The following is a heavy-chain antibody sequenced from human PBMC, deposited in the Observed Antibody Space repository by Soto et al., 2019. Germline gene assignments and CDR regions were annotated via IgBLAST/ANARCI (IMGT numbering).Heavy chain of an antibody. D-gene: IGHD2-15*01. CDR3: AAELYSGGSCGSFDI. V-gene: IGHV1-2*02. CDR1: GYTFSDSA. J-gene: IGHJ3*02. CDR2: MNPNSGGT. Sequence: ASVKFSCKASGYTFSDSATHWVRQAPGQGLEWMGWMNPNSGGTYFAQKFQGRVTLTRXTXXSXXXMXMXXLRPDDTAVYYCAAELYSGGSCGSFDIWG.